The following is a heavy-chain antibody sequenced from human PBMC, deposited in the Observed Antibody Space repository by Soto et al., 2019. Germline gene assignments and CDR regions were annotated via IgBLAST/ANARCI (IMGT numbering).Heavy chain of an antibody. D-gene: IGHD3-3*01. V-gene: IGHV4-34*01. CDR3: ARSMITIFGVVTRSHWFDP. CDR2: INHSGST. CDR1: GGSFSGYY. Sequence: PSETLSLTCAVYGGSFSGYYWSWIRQPPGKGLEWIGEINHSGSTNYNPSLKSRVTISVDTSKNQFSLKLSSVTAADTAVYYCARSMITIFGVVTRSHWFDPWGQGTLVTVSS. J-gene: IGHJ5*02.